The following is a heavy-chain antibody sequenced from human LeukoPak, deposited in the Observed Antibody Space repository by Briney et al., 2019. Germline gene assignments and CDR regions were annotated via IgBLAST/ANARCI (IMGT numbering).Heavy chain of an antibody. CDR1: GGSFSGYY. CDR3: AREGQWAPAAMKVVYHYYYMDV. Sequence: SETLSLTCAVYGGSFSGYYWRWFRQPPGKGLEWIGEINHSGSTNYNPSLKSRVTISVDTSKNQFSLKLSSVTAADTAVYYCAREGQWAPAAMKVVYHYYYMDVWGKGTTVTVSS. J-gene: IGHJ6*03. D-gene: IGHD2-2*01. CDR2: INHSGST. V-gene: IGHV4-34*01.